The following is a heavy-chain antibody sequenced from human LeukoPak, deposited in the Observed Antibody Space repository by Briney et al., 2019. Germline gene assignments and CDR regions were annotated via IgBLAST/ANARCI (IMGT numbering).Heavy chain of an antibody. Sequence: ASVKVSCKASGYTLTSYDINWVRQATGQGLEWMGWMNPNSGNTGYAQKFQGSVTMTRNTSISTAYMELSSLRSEDTAVYYCARIAWFGDDDYWGQGTLVTVSS. V-gene: IGHV1-8*01. J-gene: IGHJ4*02. CDR3: ARIAWFGDDDY. CDR1: GYTLTSYD. D-gene: IGHD3-10*01. CDR2: MNPNSGNT.